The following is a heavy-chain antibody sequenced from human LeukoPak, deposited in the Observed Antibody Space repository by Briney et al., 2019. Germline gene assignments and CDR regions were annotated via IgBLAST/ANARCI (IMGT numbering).Heavy chain of an antibody. CDR2: IGPSDSYT. Sequence: GESLKISCKGSGYSFTSYWISWVRQMAGKGLEWMGRIGPSDSYTNYSPSFQGHVTISADKSISTAYLQWSSLKASDTAMYYCARHGGYSYGNHDYWGQGTLVTVSS. D-gene: IGHD5-18*01. V-gene: IGHV5-10-1*01. CDR3: ARHGGYSYGNHDY. J-gene: IGHJ4*02. CDR1: GYSFTSYW.